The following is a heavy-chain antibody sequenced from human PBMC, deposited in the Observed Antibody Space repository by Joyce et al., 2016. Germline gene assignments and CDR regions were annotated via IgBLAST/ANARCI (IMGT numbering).Heavy chain of an antibody. CDR2: ISGTSYYI. J-gene: IGHJ6*02. CDR1: GSTLSSSS. CDR3: ARGGISYYYAMDV. Sequence: QLVESGGGVVKPGGSLRLSCEASGSTLSSSSMSWFRQARGKGLGWVAAISGTSYYIFRAEPVSGRFTVSRDNAKKTLYLQMNSLRAEDSAVFYCARGGISYYYAMDVWGQGTTVTVSS. V-gene: IGHV3-21*01. D-gene: IGHD3-16*01.